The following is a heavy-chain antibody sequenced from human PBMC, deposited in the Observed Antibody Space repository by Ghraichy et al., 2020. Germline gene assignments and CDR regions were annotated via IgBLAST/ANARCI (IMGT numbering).Heavy chain of an antibody. CDR2: ISGSGGST. Sequence: GGSLRLSCAASRFNFSNYAMTWVRQAPGKGLEWVSAISGSGGSTYYADSGKGRFTIPRDNSKNTLYLQMNSLRAGDTAVYYCAKLFPRIVVVPAAGMDVWGQGTTVTVSS. V-gene: IGHV3-23*01. J-gene: IGHJ6*02. CDR1: RFNFSNYA. CDR3: AKLFPRIVVVPAAGMDV. D-gene: IGHD2-2*01.